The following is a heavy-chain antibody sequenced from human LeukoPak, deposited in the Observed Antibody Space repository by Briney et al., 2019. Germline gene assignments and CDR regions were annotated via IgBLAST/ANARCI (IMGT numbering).Heavy chain of an antibody. Sequence: SETLSLTCSVSGGSMNSYYWSWIRQFPREVLEWIGYIYYSGSTNYNPSLKSRVTISVDTSKNQFSLKLSSVTAADTAVYYCARHVWLQPFDYWGQGTLVTVSS. J-gene: IGHJ4*02. CDR2: IYYSGST. D-gene: IGHD3-9*01. CDR3: ARHVWLQPFDY. V-gene: IGHV4-59*08. CDR1: GGSMNSYY.